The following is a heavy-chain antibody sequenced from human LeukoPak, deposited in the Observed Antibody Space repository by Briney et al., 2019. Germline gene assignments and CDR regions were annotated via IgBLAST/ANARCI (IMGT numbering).Heavy chain of an antibody. CDR1: GGSISSGGYY. CDR3: ARVGDYSDFDY. V-gene: IGHV4-31*03. Sequence: SETLSLTCTVSGGSISSGGYYWSWIRQHPGKGLEWTGYIYYSGSTYYNPSLKSRVTISVDTSKNQFSLKLSSVTAADTAVYYCARVGDYSDFDYWGQGTLVTVSS. CDR2: IYYSGST. D-gene: IGHD4-17*01. J-gene: IGHJ4*02.